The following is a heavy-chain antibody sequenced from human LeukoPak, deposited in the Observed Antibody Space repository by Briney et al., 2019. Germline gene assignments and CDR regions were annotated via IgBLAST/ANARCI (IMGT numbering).Heavy chain of an antibody. CDR3: ARDSTNNYYGMDV. V-gene: IGHV3-33*01. Sequence: GGSLRLSCAASGFTFSSYGMHWVRQAPGKGLEWVAVIWYDGSNKYYADSVKGRFTISRDNSKNTLYLQMNSLRAEDTAVYYCARDSTNNYYGMDVWGQGATVTVSS. J-gene: IGHJ6*02. CDR1: GFTFSSYG. CDR2: IWYDGSNK.